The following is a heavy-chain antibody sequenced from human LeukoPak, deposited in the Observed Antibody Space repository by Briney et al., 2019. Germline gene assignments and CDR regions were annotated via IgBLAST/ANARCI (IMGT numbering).Heavy chain of an antibody. Sequence: GGSLRLSCAASGFTFSSYSMNWVRQAPGKGLEWVSSINILSNYIYYADSVKGRFTISRDNAKNSLYLQMNSLRAEDTALYHCARDRRAVPYAKYSGLDVWGQGTTVTVSS. D-gene: IGHD2-2*01. V-gene: IGHV3-21*01. CDR1: GFTFSSYS. J-gene: IGHJ6*02. CDR3: ARDRRAVPYAKYSGLDV. CDR2: INILSNYI.